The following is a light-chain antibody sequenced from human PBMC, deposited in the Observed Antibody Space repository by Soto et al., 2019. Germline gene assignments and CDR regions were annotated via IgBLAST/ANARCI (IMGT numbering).Light chain of an antibody. V-gene: IGKV1-39*01. CDR3: QQSYSTTWT. J-gene: IGKJ1*01. CDR1: QGISTY. CDR2: AAS. Sequence: DIQMTQSPSSLSASVGDRVTITWRASQGISTYLNWYLQKPGKAPKLLIYAASSLQSGVPSRFSGSGSETDFTLTISSLQPEYFATYSCQQSYSTTWTFGQGTKV.